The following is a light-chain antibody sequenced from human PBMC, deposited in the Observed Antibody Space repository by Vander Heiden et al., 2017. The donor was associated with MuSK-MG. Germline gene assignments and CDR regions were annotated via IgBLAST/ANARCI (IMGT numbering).Light chain of an antibody. V-gene: IGKV3-20*01. J-gene: IGKJ3*01. CDR1: QSVSSSY. Sequence: ETVLTHSPGTLSLSPGATATLSCRASQSVSSSYLDWYQQKPGQAPRLLIYGASSRATGIPDRVSGSGTGTDFTLTISRLEPEDFAVYYWQQYGTSVTFGPRTKVDIK. CDR2: GAS. CDR3: QQYGTSVT.